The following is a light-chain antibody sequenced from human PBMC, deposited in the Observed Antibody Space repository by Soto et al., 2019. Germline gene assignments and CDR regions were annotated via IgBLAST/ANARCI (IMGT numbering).Light chain of an antibody. Sequence: DIQMTQSPSTLSASVGGRVTITCRASQSVGTWVAWYQQKPGKAPKLLIFGASNLESGVPSRFSGSGSGTEFTLTISRLEPEDFAVYYCQQYGSSPPYTFGQGTNLEIK. CDR2: GAS. J-gene: IGKJ2*01. CDR3: QQYGSSPPYT. V-gene: IGKV1-5*01. CDR1: QSVGTW.